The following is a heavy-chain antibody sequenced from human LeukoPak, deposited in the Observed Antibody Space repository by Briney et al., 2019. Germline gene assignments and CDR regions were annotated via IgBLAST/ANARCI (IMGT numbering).Heavy chain of an antibody. CDR1: GFTFSSYW. Sequence: GGSLRLSCAASGFTFSSYWMSWVRQAPGKGLEWVANIKQDGSEKYYEDSVKGRFTISRDNAKNSLYLQMNSLRAEDTAVYYCARDSSSWIYYYYYYMDVWGKGTTVTVSS. CDR3: ARDSSSWIYYYYYYMDV. V-gene: IGHV3-7*01. D-gene: IGHD6-13*01. CDR2: IKQDGSEK. J-gene: IGHJ6*03.